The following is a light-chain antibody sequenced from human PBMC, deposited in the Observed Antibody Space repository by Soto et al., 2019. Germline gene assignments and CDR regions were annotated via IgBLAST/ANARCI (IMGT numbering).Light chain of an antibody. V-gene: IGLV1-47*02. Sequence: QSELTQPPSASGTPGQRVTTPCSGSSSIIGKNSVYWYQQFPGTAPKLLIYSNNKRPSGVPDRFSASKSGTSASLAISGLRSEDEADYYCAAWDDGLSGYVFGTGTKLTVL. CDR3: AAWDDGLSGYV. CDR1: SSIIGKNS. CDR2: SNN. J-gene: IGLJ1*01.